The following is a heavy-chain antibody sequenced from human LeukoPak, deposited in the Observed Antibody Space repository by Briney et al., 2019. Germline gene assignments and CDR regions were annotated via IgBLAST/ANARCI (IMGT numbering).Heavy chain of an antibody. J-gene: IGHJ5*02. Sequence: PSETLSLTCDVSGGSISSGLYSWSWIRQPLGKGLEWIGYIYHTGSTYYNPSLKNRVTISVDTSKNQFSLRLSSVTAADTAVYYCARLQYCSGTSCYWFGPWGQGTLVTVSS. CDR1: GGSISSGLYS. V-gene: IGHV4-30-2*01. D-gene: IGHD2-2*01. CDR3: ARLQYCSGTSCYWFGP. CDR2: IYHTGST.